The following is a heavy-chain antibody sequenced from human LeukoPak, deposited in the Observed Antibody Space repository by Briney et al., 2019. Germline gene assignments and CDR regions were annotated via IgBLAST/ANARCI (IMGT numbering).Heavy chain of an antibody. Sequence: GGSLRLSCAASGFTFNSYSMNWVRQAPGKGLEWVSYISSSSTIYYADSVKGRFTISRDNAKNSLYLQMNSLRAEDTAVYYCARDALWFGVYYYYMDVWGKGTTVTVSS. CDR3: ARDALWFGVYYYYMDV. J-gene: IGHJ6*03. V-gene: IGHV3-48*04. CDR2: ISSSSTI. D-gene: IGHD3-10*01. CDR1: GFTFNSYS.